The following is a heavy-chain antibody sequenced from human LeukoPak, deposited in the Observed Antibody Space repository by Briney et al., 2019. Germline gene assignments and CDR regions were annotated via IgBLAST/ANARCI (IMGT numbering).Heavy chain of an antibody. CDR1: GGSISSYY. V-gene: IGHV4-4*07. CDR3: ARHPSHHYYDSSGYYAGYFDY. Sequence: SETLSLTCTVSGGSISSYYWSWIRQPAGKGLEWIGHVYTSGSTNYNPSLKSRVTISVDTSKNQFSLKLSSVTAADTAVYYCARHPSHHYYDSSGYYAGYFDYWGQGTLVTVSS. CDR2: VYTSGST. D-gene: IGHD3-22*01. J-gene: IGHJ4*02.